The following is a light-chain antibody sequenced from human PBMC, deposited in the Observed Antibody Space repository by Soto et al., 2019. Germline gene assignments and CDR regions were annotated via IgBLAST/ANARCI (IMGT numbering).Light chain of an antibody. Sequence: DIVMTQSPLSLPVTPGEPASISCRSSQSLLHSNGYNYLDWYLQKPGQSPQLLIYLGSNRASGVADRFSGSGSGTDFTLKISRVEAEDVGVYYCMQPLQSWTFGQGTKVEIQ. CDR1: QSLLHSNGYNY. J-gene: IGKJ1*01. CDR2: LGS. CDR3: MQPLQSWT. V-gene: IGKV2-28*01.